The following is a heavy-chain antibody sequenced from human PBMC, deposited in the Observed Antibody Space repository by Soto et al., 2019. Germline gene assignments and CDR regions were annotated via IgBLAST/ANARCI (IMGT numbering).Heavy chain of an antibody. J-gene: IGHJ4*02. V-gene: IGHV1-46*01. D-gene: IGHD5-12*01. Sequence: ASVKVSCKASGYTFTSFYMHWVPQAPGQRLEWMGIINPSGGSTSYAQKFQGRVTMTRDTSTSTVYMELSSLRSEDTAVYDGARGGGGEMATIHVYWGQGTLVTVSS. CDR1: GYTFTSFY. CDR3: ARGGGGEMATIHVY. CDR2: INPSGGST.